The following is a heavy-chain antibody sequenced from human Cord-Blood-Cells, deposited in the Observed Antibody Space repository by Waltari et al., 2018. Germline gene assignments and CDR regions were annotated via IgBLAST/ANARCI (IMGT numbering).Heavy chain of an antibody. J-gene: IGHJ3*02. D-gene: IGHD7-27*01. CDR3: AHRPPYLGMRAFDAFDI. CDR2: IYWDDDK. Sequence: QITLKESGPTLVKPTQTLTLTCTFSGFSLSTSGVGVGWIRQPPGKALEWLALIYWDDDKRYSPSLKSRLTITKDTSKNHVVLTMTNMDPVDTATYYCAHRPPYLGMRAFDAFDIWGQGTMVTVSS. V-gene: IGHV2-5*02. CDR1: GFSLSTSGVG.